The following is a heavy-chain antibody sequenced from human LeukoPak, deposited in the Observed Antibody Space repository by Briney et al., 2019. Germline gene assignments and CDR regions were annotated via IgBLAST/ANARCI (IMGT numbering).Heavy chain of an antibody. V-gene: IGHV3-21*01. CDR2: ISSSSSYI. J-gene: IGHJ4*02. D-gene: IGHD3-10*01. CDR1: GFTFSSYS. Sequence: GGSLRLSCAASGFTFSSYSMNWVRQAPGEGLEWVSSISSSSSYIYYADSEKGRFTISRDNSKNTLYLQMNSLRAEDTAIYYCAKERGYGSGSYPEHYYFDYWGQGTLVTVSS. CDR3: AKERGYGSGSYPEHYYFDY.